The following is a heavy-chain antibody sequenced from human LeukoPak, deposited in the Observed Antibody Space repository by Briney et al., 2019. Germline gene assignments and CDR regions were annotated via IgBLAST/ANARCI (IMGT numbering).Heavy chain of an antibody. CDR1: GYTFTSYG. J-gene: IGHJ6*03. CDR3: ARDCSSTSCYRRLGYYMDV. D-gene: IGHD2-2*01. CDR2: ISAYNGNT. V-gene: IGHV1-18*01. Sequence: ASVKVSCKASGYTFTSYGISWVRQAPGQGLEWMGWISAYNGNTNYAQKLQGRVTMTTDTSTSTAYMELRGLRSDDTAVYYCARDCSSTSCYRRLGYYMDVWGKGTTVTVSS.